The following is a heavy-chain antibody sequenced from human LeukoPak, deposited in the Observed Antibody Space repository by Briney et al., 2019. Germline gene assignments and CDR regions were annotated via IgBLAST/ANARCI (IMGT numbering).Heavy chain of an antibody. Sequence: SETLSLTCAVSGVSISPYYWAWIRRPPGKGLEWIGYIHTSGSNNQYPSLKSRVTISVDKSKNHFSLRLTSVTAADTAVYYCARLSAAVHLGAFDLWGQRTMVTVSS. CDR1: GVSISPYY. D-gene: IGHD3-3*01. CDR3: ARLSAAVHLGAFDL. V-gene: IGHV4-4*09. J-gene: IGHJ3*01. CDR2: IHTSGSN.